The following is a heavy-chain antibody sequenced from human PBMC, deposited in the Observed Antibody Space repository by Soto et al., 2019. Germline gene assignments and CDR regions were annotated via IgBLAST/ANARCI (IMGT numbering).Heavy chain of an antibody. Sequence: QVQLVESGGGVVQPGRSLRLSCAASGFTFSSYAMHWVRQAPGKGLEWVAVISYDGSNKYYADSVKGRFTISRDNSKNTLYLQMNSLRAEDTAVYYCARERIAVAGRGPHYYYGMDVWGQGTTVTVSS. CDR1: GFTFSSYA. J-gene: IGHJ6*02. CDR3: ARERIAVAGRGPHYYYGMDV. V-gene: IGHV3-30-3*01. CDR2: ISYDGSNK. D-gene: IGHD6-19*01.